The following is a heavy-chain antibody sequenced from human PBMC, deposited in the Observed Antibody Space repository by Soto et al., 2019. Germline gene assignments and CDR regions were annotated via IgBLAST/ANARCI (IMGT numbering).Heavy chain of an antibody. CDR2: TYYKSKWNN. Sequence: QTLSLTCAISGDSVSSNSAAWNWIRHSPSRGLEWLGRTYYKSKWNNDYALSVKSRITINPDTSKNQFSLHLYSVTPEDTAVYYCTGITWFRGMDVWGPGTTVTVSS. J-gene: IGHJ6*02. D-gene: IGHD3-10*01. V-gene: IGHV6-1*01. CDR3: TGITWFRGMDV. CDR1: GDSVSSNSAA.